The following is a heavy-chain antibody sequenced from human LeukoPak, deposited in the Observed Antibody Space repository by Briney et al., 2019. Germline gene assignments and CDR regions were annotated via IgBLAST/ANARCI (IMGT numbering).Heavy chain of an antibody. Sequence: AASVKVSCKASGYTFTGYYMHWVRQAPGQGLEWMGWINPNSGGTNYAQKFQGGVTMTRDTSISTAYMELSRLRSDDTAVYYCARGRRIVVVPAATTTKFDYWGQGTLVTVSS. CDR3: ARGRRIVVVPAATTTKFDY. D-gene: IGHD2-2*01. V-gene: IGHV1-2*02. CDR2: INPNSGGT. J-gene: IGHJ4*02. CDR1: GYTFTGYY.